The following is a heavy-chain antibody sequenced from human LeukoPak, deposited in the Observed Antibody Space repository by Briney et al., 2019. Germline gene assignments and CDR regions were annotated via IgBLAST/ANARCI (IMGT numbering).Heavy chain of an antibody. D-gene: IGHD6-13*01. J-gene: IGHJ6*02. CDR2: IIPIFGTA. CDR3: ARSRSSWDSYYGMDV. V-gene: IGHV1-69*13. Sequence: SVKVSCKAPGYTFTSYGISWVRQAPGQGLEWMGGIIPIFGTANYAQKFQGRVTITADESTSTAYMELSSLRSEDTAVYYCARSRSSWDSYYGMDVWGQGTTVTVSS. CDR1: GYTFTSYG.